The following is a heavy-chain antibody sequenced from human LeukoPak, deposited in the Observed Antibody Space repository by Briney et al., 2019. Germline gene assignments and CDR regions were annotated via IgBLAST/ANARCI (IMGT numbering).Heavy chain of an antibody. V-gene: IGHV3-33*01. CDR1: GFTFSSYG. CDR2: IWYDGSNK. D-gene: IGHD6-6*01. J-gene: IGHJ4*02. CDR3: ARAGSWQLVSHFDY. Sequence: GGSLRLSCAASGFTFSSYGMHWVRQAPGKGLEWVAVIWYDGSNKYYADSVKGRFTISRDNSKNTLYLQMGSLRAEDMAVYYCARAGSWQLVSHFDYWGQGTLVTVSS.